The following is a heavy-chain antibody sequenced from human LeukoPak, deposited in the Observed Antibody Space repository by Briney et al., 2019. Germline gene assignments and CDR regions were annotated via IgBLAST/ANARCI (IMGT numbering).Heavy chain of an antibody. CDR1: GFTFSGSA. Sequence: GGSLRLSCAASGFTFSGSAMHWVRQASGKGLEWVGRIRSKANNYATAYAASVKGRFTISRDDSKNTAYLQMNSLKTEDTAVYYCASPGAGSSWYGTARDRNGWFDPWGQGTLVTVSS. CDR2: IRSKANNYAT. D-gene: IGHD6-13*01. CDR3: ASPGAGSSWYGTARDRNGWFDP. V-gene: IGHV3-73*01. J-gene: IGHJ5*02.